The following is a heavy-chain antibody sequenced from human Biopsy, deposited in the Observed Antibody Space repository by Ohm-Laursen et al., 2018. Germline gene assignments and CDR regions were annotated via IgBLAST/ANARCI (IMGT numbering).Heavy chain of an antibody. CDR3: AKGQDLRGGAEYFQH. CDR2: INPHSGTT. CDR1: GYTFTNYY. J-gene: IGHJ1*01. D-gene: IGHD2-15*01. Sequence: GATVKISCKPSGYTFTNYYMHWVRQVPGQGLEWMGWINPHSGTTKFAQDFQGRVTMTRDTSITTAYMELRRLRSDDTVVYYCAKGQDLRGGAEYFQHWGQGALVTVSS. V-gene: IGHV1-2*02.